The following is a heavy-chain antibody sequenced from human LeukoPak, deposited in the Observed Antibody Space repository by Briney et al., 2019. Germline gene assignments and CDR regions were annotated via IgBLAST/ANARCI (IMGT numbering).Heavy chain of an antibody. D-gene: IGHD2-15*01. Sequence: ASVKVSCKASGYTFTGYYMHWVRQAPGQGLEWMGRINPNSGGTNYAQKFQGRVTMTRDTSISIAYMELSRLRSDDTAVYSCASRYCSGGSCYSENWFDPWGQGTLVTVSS. V-gene: IGHV1-2*06. CDR2: INPNSGGT. CDR3: ASRYCSGGSCYSENWFDP. CDR1: GYTFTGYY. J-gene: IGHJ5*02.